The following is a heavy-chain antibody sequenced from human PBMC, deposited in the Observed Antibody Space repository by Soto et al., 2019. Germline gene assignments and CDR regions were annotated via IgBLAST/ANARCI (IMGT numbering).Heavy chain of an antibody. CDR2: IYYSGST. V-gene: IGHV4-59*01. CDR3: ARGWGL. CDR1: GGSISSYY. Sequence: SETLFLTCTVSGGSISSYYWSWIRQPPGKGLEWIGYIYYSGSTNYNPSLKSRVTISVDTSKNQFSLKLSSVTAADTAVYYCARGWGLWGQGTLVTVSS. J-gene: IGHJ4*02. D-gene: IGHD3-16*01.